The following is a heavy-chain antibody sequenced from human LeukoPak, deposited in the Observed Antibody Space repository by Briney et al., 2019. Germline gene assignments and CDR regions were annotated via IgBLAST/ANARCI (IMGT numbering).Heavy chain of an antibody. Sequence: SETLSLTCTVSGGSISSSSYYWGWIRQPPGKGLEWIGSIYYSGSTYYNPSLKSRVTISVDTSKDQFSLKLSSVTAADTAVYYCARESEGYFDYWGQGTLVTVSS. J-gene: IGHJ4*02. CDR2: IYYSGST. CDR1: GGSISSSSYY. CDR3: ARESEGYFDY. V-gene: IGHV4-39*07.